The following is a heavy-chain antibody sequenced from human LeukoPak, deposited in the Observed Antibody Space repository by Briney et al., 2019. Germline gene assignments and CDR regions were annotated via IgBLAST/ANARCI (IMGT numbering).Heavy chain of an antibody. V-gene: IGHV1-18*01. CDR2: ISAYNGNT. Sequence: ASVKVSCKASGYTFTSYGISWVRQAPGQGLEWMGWISAYNGNTNYAQKLQGRVTMTTDTSTSTAYMELRSLRSDDTAVYYCATRNSGYSSGWYAYWGQGTLVTVSS. CDR1: GYTFTSYG. CDR3: ATRNSGYSSGWYAY. D-gene: IGHD6-19*01. J-gene: IGHJ4*02.